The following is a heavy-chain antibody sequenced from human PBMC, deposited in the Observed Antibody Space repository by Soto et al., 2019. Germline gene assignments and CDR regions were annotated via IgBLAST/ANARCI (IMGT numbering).Heavy chain of an antibody. CDR3: AREFTIFGVVTCYYYYGMDV. J-gene: IGHJ6*02. D-gene: IGHD3-3*01. CDR1: GGTFSSYA. CDR2: IIPIFGTA. V-gene: IGHV1-69*06. Sequence: QVQLVQSGAEVKKPGSSVKVSCKASGGTFSSYAISWVRQAPGQGLEWMGGIIPIFGTANYAQKFQGRVTITADKSTSTAYMELSSLRSEDTAVYYCAREFTIFGVVTCYYYYGMDVWGQGTTVTVSS.